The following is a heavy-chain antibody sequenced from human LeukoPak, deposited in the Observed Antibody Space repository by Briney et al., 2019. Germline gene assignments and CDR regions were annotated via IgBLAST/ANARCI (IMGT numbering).Heavy chain of an antibody. CDR3: ARSGHCSGTGYYAEGIDY. J-gene: IGHJ4*02. CDR2: ISGYNGNT. V-gene: IGHV1-18*01. CDR1: GYTFTGNG. D-gene: IGHD2-2*01. Sequence: GASVKVSCKASGYTFTGNGITWVRQAPGQGLEWMGWISGYNGNTADAQMFQARVTMTTDTSTSTAYMEVTNLRSDDTAIYYCARSGHCSGTGYYAEGIDYWGQGTLVTVSS.